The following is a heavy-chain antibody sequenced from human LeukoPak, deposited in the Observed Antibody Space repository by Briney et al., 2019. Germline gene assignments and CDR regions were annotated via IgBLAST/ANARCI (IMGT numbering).Heavy chain of an antibody. J-gene: IGHJ4*02. CDR1: GGSISSGSYY. V-gene: IGHV4-61*02. D-gene: IGHD2-2*01. CDR3: ARWGVPAANAPD. CDR2: IYTSGST. Sequence: SETLSLTCTVSGGSISSGSYYWSWIRQPAGKGLEWIGRIYTSGSTNYNPSLKSRVTISVDTSKNQFSLKLSSVTAADTAVYYCARWGVPAANAPDWGQGTLVTVSS.